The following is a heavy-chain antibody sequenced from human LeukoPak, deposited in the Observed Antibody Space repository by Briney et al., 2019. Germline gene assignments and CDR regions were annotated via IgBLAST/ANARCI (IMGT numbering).Heavy chain of an antibody. D-gene: IGHD1-1*01. CDR3: AKPKYNWNDDPYFDY. V-gene: IGHV3-23*01. Sequence: GGSLRLSCAASGFTFSSYTMSWVRQAPGKGLEWVSAISGSGGSTYYADSVKGRFTISRDNSKNTLYLQMNSLRAEDTAVYYCAKPKYNWNDDPYFDYWGQGTLVTVSS. CDR1: GFTFSSYT. J-gene: IGHJ4*02. CDR2: ISGSGGST.